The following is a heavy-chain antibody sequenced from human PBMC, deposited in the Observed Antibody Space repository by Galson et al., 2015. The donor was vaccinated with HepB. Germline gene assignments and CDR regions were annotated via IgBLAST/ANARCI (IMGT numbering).Heavy chain of an antibody. D-gene: IGHD5-18*01. Sequence: SLRLSCAASGFTFSSYALHWVRQAPGKGLEWVTVISYDGNNKYYADSVKGRFTVSRDNSKNTLYLQMNSLRAEDAAVYYCAKDMVITTQSYFYYYGMDVWGQGTTVTVSS. CDR2: ISYDGNNK. V-gene: IGHV3-30*18. CDR3: AKDMVITTQSYFYYYGMDV. J-gene: IGHJ6*02. CDR1: GFTFSSYA.